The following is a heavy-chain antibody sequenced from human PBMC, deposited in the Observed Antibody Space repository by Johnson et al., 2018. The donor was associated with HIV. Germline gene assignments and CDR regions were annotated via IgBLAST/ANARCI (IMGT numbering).Heavy chain of an antibody. CDR1: GFTFKDYY. Sequence: QVQLVESGGGLVKPGGSLRLSCAASGFTFKDYYMNWVRQTPGKGLEWVAHISSSGTTKYYADSVKGRFTISRDNTKKSLYLQMNSLRAEDTAVYYCASDYSDIGGYRLRAYHIWGQGTGVTVSS. D-gene: IGHD3-22*01. CDR2: ISSSGTTK. V-gene: IGHV3-11*04. J-gene: IGHJ3*02. CDR3: ASDYSDIGGYRLRAYHI.